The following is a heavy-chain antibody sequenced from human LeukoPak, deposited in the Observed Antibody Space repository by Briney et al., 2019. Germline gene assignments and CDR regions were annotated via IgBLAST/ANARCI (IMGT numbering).Heavy chain of an antibody. V-gene: IGHV1-18*01. CDR1: GYTFTSYG. CDR3: ARGALARRVGGTGQHSWFDP. D-gene: IGHD2-15*01. J-gene: IGHJ5*02. Sequence: ASVKVSCKASGYTFTSYGISWVRQAPGQGLEWMGWISAYNGNTNYAQKLQGRVTMTTDTSTSTAYMELRSLRSDDTAVYYCARGALARRVGGTGQHSWFDPWGQGTLVTVSS. CDR2: ISAYNGNT.